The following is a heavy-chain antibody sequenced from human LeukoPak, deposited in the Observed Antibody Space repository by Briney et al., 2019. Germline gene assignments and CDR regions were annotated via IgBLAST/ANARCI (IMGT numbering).Heavy chain of an antibody. CDR1: GYTFTSYG. Sequence: ASVKVSCKASGYTFTSYGISWVRQAPGQGLEWMGWISAYNGNTNYAQKLQGRVTMTTDTSTSTAYMELRSLRSDDTAVYYCARDPGIAVAGPPDYWGQGTLVTVSS. J-gene: IGHJ4*02. CDR3: ARDPGIAVAGPPDY. CDR2: ISAYNGNT. V-gene: IGHV1-18*01. D-gene: IGHD6-19*01.